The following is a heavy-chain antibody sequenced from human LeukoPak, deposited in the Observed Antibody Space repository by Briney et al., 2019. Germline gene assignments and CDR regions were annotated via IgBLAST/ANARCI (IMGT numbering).Heavy chain of an antibody. V-gene: IGHV3-48*01. Sequence: SGGSLRLSCAASGFTFSSYSMNWVRQAPGKGLEWVSYISSSSSTIYYADSVKGRFTISRDNAKNSLYLQMNSLRAEDTAVYYCARGYGDYVVYYYTDVWGKGTTVTVSS. CDR1: GFTFSSYS. D-gene: IGHD4-17*01. CDR2: ISSSSSTI. J-gene: IGHJ6*03. CDR3: ARGYGDYVVYYYTDV.